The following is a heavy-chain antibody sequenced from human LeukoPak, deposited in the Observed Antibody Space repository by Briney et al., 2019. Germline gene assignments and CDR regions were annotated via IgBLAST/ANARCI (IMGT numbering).Heavy chain of an antibody. J-gene: IGHJ4*02. CDR1: GFTFSSYG. CDR3: AKDQPMATTGVSGALDY. D-gene: IGHD5-24*01. Sequence: AGGSLRLSCAASGFTFSSYGMHWVRQAPGKVREWVAFIRYDGSNKYYADSVKGRFTISRDDSKNTLYLQMNRLRAEDTAVYYCAKDQPMATTGVSGALDYWGQGTLVTVSS. V-gene: IGHV3-30*02. CDR2: IRYDGSNK.